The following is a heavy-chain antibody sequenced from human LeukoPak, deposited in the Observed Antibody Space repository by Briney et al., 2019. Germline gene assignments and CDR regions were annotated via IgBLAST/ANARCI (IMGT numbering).Heavy chain of an antibody. Sequence: PGGSLRLSCAASGFTFSSYSMNWVRQAPGKGLEWVSSISSSSSYIYYADSVKGRFTISRDNAKNSLYLQMNSLRAEDTAVYYCARAPTYYYDSTWSGHARNSIFDYWGQGTLVTVSS. D-gene: IGHD3-22*01. CDR3: ARAPTYYYDSTWSGHARNSIFDY. CDR1: GFTFSSYS. J-gene: IGHJ4*02. CDR2: ISSSSSYI. V-gene: IGHV3-21*01.